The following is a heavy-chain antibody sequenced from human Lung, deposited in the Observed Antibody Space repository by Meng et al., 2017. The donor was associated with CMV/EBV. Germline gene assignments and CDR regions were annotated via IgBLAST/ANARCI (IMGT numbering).Heavy chain of an antibody. Sequence: LXXSVSGASVSSGSHYWSWIRQPPGKGPEYIGYIFYSGSTRYNSSLKSRVTMSVNTSKNQFSLKLTSVTAADTAVYYCARNFYSVVYMTTVNSFDYXGQGXLVTVSS. CDR2: IFYSGST. CDR1: GASVSSGSHY. CDR3: ARNFYSVVYMTTVNSFDY. V-gene: IGHV4-61*01. J-gene: IGHJ4*02. D-gene: IGHD4-11*01.